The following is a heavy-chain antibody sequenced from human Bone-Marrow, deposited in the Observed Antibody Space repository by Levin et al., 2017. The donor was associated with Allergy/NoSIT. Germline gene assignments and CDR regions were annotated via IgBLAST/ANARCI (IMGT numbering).Heavy chain of an antibody. Sequence: GGSPRLSCVASGITFNRNWMSWVRQAPGKGLEWVADIKEDGSQKYYEDSVKGRFTISRDNAENSLYLQMNSLRAEDTAVYFCGRIRYGTGSYYDSWGQGTLVTVSS. CDR2: IKEDGSQK. CDR1: GITFNRNW. V-gene: IGHV3-7*01. D-gene: IGHD3-10*01. CDR3: GRIRYGTGSYYDS. J-gene: IGHJ4*02.